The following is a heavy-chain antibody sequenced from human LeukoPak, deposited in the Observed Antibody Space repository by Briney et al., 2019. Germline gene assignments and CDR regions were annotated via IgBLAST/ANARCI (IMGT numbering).Heavy chain of an antibody. J-gene: IGHJ5*02. CDR3: ARDYLHNWFDP. Sequence: SETLSLTCTDSGGSIRSSYYYWSWIRQPPGKGLEWIGYIYYSGSTNYNPSLKSRVTISVDTSKNQFSLKLSSVTAADTAVYYCARDYLHNWFDPWGQGTLVTVSS. CDR2: IYYSGST. CDR1: GGSIRSSYYY. V-gene: IGHV4-61*01. D-gene: IGHD2/OR15-2a*01.